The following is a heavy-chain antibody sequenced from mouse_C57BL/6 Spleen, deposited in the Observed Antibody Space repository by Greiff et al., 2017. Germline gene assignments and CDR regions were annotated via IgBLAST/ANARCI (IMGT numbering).Heavy chain of an antibody. V-gene: IGHV5-4*01. CDR1: GFTFSSYA. CDR2: ISDGGSYT. J-gene: IGHJ4*01. CDR3: AREGDYGSRSAMDY. Sequence: EVQRVESGGGLVKPGGSLKLSCAASGFTFSSYAMSWVRQTPEKRLEWVATISDGGSYTYYPDNVKGRFTISRDNAKNNLYLQMSHLKSEDTAMYDCAREGDYGSRSAMDYWGQGTSVTVSS. D-gene: IGHD1-1*01.